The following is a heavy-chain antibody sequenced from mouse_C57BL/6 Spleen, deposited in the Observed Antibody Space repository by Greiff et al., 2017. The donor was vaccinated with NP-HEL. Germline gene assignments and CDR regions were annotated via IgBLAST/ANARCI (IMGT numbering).Heavy chain of an antibody. CDR1: GFNIKDDY. Sequence: EVQLVESGAELVRPGASVKLSCTASGFNIKDDYMHWVKQRPEQGLEWIGWIDPENGDTEYASKFQGKATITADTSSNTAYLQLSSLTSEDTAVYYCTTRGGAIDYWGQGTSVTVSS. CDR2: IDPENGDT. V-gene: IGHV14-4*01. J-gene: IGHJ4*01. CDR3: TTRGGAIDY.